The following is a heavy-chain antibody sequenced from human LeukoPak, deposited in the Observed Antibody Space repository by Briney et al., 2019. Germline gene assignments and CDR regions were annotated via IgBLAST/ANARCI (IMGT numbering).Heavy chain of an antibody. J-gene: IGHJ4*02. V-gene: IGHV4-4*07. CDR3: ARIRRDSGDWYADDY. D-gene: IGHD6-19*01. Sequence: SETLSLTCTVSGGSISGFCWSWIRQPAGKGLEWIGRICISESTNYNPSLESRVTMSEDTSQNQFSLRLTSVTAADTAVYYCARIRRDSGDWYADDYWGQGTLVTASS. CDR1: GGSISGFC. CDR2: ICISEST.